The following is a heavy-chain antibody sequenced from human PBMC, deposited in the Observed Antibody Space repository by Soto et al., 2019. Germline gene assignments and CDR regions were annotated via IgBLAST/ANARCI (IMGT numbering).Heavy chain of an antibody. CDR3: ARGRRNGDFRTYYYYGMDV. Sequence: QVQLVQSGAEVNKPGSSVKVSCKASGGTFSSYTISWVRQAPGQGLEWMGRIIPILGIANYAQKFQGRVKITADKSTRTAYMELSSLRSEDTAVYYCARGRRNGDFRTYYYYGMDVWGQGTTVTVSS. D-gene: IGHD4-17*01. CDR1: GGTFSSYT. CDR2: IIPILGIA. V-gene: IGHV1-69*02. J-gene: IGHJ6*02.